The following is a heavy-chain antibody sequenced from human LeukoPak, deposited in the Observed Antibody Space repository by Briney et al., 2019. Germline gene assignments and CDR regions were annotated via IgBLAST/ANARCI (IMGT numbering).Heavy chain of an antibody. CDR3: VRDSGSSYGYYFLH. D-gene: IGHD1-26*01. J-gene: IGHJ1*01. Sequence: GRSLRLSCTASGFTFNEFGVHWVRQAPGQGLEWVALIWYDGSNKYYADSVKGRFTISRDNSKNTVFLQMNSLRVEDTAIYYCVRDSGSSYGYYFLHWGQGTLVTVSS. CDR2: IWYDGSNK. V-gene: IGHV3-33*01. CDR1: GFTFNEFG.